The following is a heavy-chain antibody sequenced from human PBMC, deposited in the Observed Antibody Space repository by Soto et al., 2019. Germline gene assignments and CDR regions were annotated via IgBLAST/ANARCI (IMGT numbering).Heavy chain of an antibody. D-gene: IGHD5-12*01. V-gene: IGHV4-34*01. CDR1: GGSFSGYY. Sequence: QVQLQQWGAGLLKPSETLSLNCAVTGGSFSGYYWSWIRQPPGKGLEWIGEVKDGGHTNYSPSLRGRVTISSDTSNNQFSLRLNSVTAADTGVYYCARGQEGVVATHWDQGSLVTVSS. J-gene: IGHJ4*02. CDR3: ARGQEGVVATH. CDR2: VKDGGHT.